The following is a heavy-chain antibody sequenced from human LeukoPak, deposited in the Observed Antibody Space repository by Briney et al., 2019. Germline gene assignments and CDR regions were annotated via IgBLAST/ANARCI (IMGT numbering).Heavy chain of an antibody. D-gene: IGHD6-13*01. Sequence: SVKVSCKASGGTFSSYAISWERQAPGQGLEWMGGIIPIFGTANYAQKFQGRVTITADESTSTAYMELSSLRSEDTAVYYCARHSSSWYREYFQHWGQGTLVTVSS. V-gene: IGHV1-69*13. CDR3: ARHSSSWYREYFQH. J-gene: IGHJ1*01. CDR2: IIPIFGTA. CDR1: GGTFSSYA.